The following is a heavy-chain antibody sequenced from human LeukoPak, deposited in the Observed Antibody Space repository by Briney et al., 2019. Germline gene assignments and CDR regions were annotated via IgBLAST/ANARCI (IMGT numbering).Heavy chain of an antibody. CDR1: GFTFSSYA. CDR2: ISGSGAST. J-gene: IGHJ6*02. V-gene: IGHV3-23*01. CDR3: ARDRMAARLGSHYYYGMDV. Sequence: GGSLRLSCGASGFTFSSYAMSWVRQAPGKGLEWVSGISGSGASTYYADSVKGRFTISRNNFKNTVNLLMNSLRAEDTAVYYCARDRMAARLGSHYYYGMDVWGQGTTVTVSS. D-gene: IGHD6-6*01.